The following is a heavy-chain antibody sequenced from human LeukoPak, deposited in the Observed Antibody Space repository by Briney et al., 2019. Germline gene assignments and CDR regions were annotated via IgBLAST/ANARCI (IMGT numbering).Heavy chain of an antibody. CDR2: LYNTGNT. Sequence: AGGSLRLPCAASGFTVNSNYLSWVRQAPGKGLEWVSTLYNTGNTYYANSVKGRFSISRDNSKNTLFLQMNSPRAEDTAVYYCARLTADGRLYFVDWGPGTLVTVSS. V-gene: IGHV3-53*01. D-gene: IGHD6-13*01. CDR3: ARLTADGRLYFVD. J-gene: IGHJ4*02. CDR1: GFTVNSNY.